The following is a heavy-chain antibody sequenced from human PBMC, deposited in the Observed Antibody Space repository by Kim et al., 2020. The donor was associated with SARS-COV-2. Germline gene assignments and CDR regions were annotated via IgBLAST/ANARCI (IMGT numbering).Heavy chain of an antibody. CDR3: AADAFPGGGSDDAFDI. V-gene: IGHV4-59*01. CDR1: GGSIISYY. CDR2: IYYSGST. D-gene: IGHD3-16*01. Sequence: SETLSLTCTVSGGSIISYYWSWIRQPPGKGLEWIGYIYYSGSTNYNPSLKSRVTISVDTSKNQFSLKLSSVTAADTAVYYCAADAFPGGGSDDAFDIWGQGTMVTVSS. J-gene: IGHJ3*02.